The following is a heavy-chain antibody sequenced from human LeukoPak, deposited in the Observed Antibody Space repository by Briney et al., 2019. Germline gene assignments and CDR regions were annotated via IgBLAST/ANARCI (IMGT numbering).Heavy chain of an antibody. CDR3: ARDRSNSSPDCFDI. D-gene: IGHD6-6*01. V-gene: IGHV4-30-4*08. J-gene: IGHJ3*02. CDR1: GGSITSGDSY. CDR2: IYYSGST. Sequence: SETLSLTCTVSGGSITSGDSYWSWIRQPPGKGLEWIGYIYYSGSTYYNPSLKSRVTISVDTSQNQFSLKVSSVTAADTAVYYCARDRSNSSPDCFDIWGQGTLVIVSS.